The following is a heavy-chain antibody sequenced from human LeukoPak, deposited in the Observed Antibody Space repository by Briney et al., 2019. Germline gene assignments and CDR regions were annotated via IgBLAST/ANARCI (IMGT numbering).Heavy chain of an antibody. D-gene: IGHD5-12*01. CDR1: GYRFTNYW. CDR3: ARSAPYSGYDQNFDY. V-gene: IGHV5-51*01. CDR2: IYPGDSDT. Sequence: GESLKISCQASGYRFTNYWIAWVRQKPGKGLEWMGIIYPGDSDTRYSPSFQGQVTISADKSISTAYLQWSSLKASDTAMYYCARSAPYSGYDQNFDYWGQGTLVTVSS. J-gene: IGHJ4*02.